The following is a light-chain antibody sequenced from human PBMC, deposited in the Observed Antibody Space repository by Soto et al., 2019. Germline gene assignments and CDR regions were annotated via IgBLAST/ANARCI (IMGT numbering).Light chain of an antibody. Sequence: QSVLPQPPSVPGAPGQTVTISCTGSGSNIGAGYGVQWYQQLPGTAPRLLIYGSDDRPSGVPDRFSASVSGNSASLAITGLQTEDEAVYYCQSYDSNLSEVFGPGTK. CDR1: GSNIGAGYG. J-gene: IGLJ1*01. CDR2: GSD. V-gene: IGLV1-40*01. CDR3: QSYDSNLSEV.